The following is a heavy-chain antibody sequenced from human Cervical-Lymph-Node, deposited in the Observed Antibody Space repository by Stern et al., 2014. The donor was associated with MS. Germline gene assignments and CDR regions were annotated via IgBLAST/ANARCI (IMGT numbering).Heavy chain of an antibody. CDR1: GYTFTNYY. J-gene: IGHJ4*02. CDR3: TRAVGGVGRE. V-gene: IGHV1-46*01. D-gene: IGHD3-16*01. CDR2: INPNGSVT. Sequence: VQLLESGHEVKKPGASVMVSCKTSGYTFTNYYIHWVRQAPGQGLEWMGIINPNGSVTASAQKFQGRRTMTRDTSTTTVYMRLITLTSEDTAMYYCTRAVGGVGREWGQGTLVFVSS.